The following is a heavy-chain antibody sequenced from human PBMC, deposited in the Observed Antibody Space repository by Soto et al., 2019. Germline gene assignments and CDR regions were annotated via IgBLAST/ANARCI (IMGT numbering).Heavy chain of an antibody. J-gene: IGHJ5*02. D-gene: IGHD1-7*01. V-gene: IGHV4-31*03. Sequence: QVQLQESGPGLVKPSQTLSLTCTVSGGSISSGGYYWSWIRQHPGKGLEWIGYIYYSGSTDYNPSPKSRVTLAVDTSKNQCYRKLSSVTAADTAVYYCASLFGTSSGIWFDPWGQGTLVTVSS. CDR1: GGSISSGGYY. CDR3: ASLFGTSSGIWFDP. CDR2: IYYSGST.